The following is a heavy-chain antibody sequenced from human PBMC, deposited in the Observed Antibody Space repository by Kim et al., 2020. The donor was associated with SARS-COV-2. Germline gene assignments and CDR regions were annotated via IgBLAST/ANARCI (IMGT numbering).Heavy chain of an antibody. D-gene: IGHD6-13*01. Sequence: GGSLRLSCSASGFTFSSYAMHWVRQAPGKGLEYVSAISSNGGSTYYADSVKGRFTISRDNSKNTLYLQMSSLRAEDTAVYYCVKGASSGRGMARGSSWYPDAFDIWGQGTMVTVSS. J-gene: IGHJ3*02. CDR1: GFTFSSYA. CDR3: VKGASSGRGMARGSSWYPDAFDI. V-gene: IGHV3-64D*06. CDR2: ISSNGGST.